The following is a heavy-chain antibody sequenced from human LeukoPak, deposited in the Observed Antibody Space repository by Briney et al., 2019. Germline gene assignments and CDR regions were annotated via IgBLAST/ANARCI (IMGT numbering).Heavy chain of an antibody. J-gene: IGHJ6*03. V-gene: IGHV1-46*01. CDR1: GYTFTSYY. Sequence: ASVKVSCKASGYTFTSYYMHWVRQAPGQGLERMGIINPSGGSTSYAQKFQGRVTMTRDTSTSTVYMELSSLRSEDTAVYYCARDLALVRDGGSFDYYHYMDVWGKGTTVTVSS. CDR2: INPSGGST. D-gene: IGHD1-26*01. CDR3: ARDLALVRDGGSFDYYHYMDV.